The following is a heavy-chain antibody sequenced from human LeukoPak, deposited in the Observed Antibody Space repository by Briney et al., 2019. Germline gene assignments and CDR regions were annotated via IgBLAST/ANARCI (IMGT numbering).Heavy chain of an antibody. CDR3: AREVGPAATDAFDI. D-gene: IGHD2-2*01. J-gene: IGHJ3*02. Sequence: GGSLRLSCAASGFTVSSNCMSWVRQAPGKGLEWVSVIYSGGSTYYADSVKGRFTISRDNSKNTLYLQMNSLRAEDTAVYYCAREVGPAATDAFDIWGQGTMVTVSS. V-gene: IGHV3-53*01. CDR1: GFTVSSNC. CDR2: IYSGGST.